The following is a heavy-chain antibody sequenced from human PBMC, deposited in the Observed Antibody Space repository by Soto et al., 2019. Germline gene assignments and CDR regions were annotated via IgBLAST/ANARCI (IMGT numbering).Heavy chain of an antibody. Sequence: SETLSLTCTVSGGSISSYYWSWIRQPPGKGLEWIGYIYYSGSTNYNPSLKSRVTIPVDTSKNQFSLKLSSVTAADTAVYYCARVGYDSSGYYYEFRSDAFDIWGQGTMVTVSS. CDR3: ARVGYDSSGYYYEFRSDAFDI. CDR1: GGSISSYY. V-gene: IGHV4-59*01. J-gene: IGHJ3*02. D-gene: IGHD3-22*01. CDR2: IYYSGST.